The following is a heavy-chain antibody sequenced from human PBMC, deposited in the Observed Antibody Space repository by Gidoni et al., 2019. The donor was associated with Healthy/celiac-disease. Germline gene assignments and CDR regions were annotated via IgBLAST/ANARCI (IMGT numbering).Heavy chain of an antibody. Sequence: EVQLVESGGVVVQPGGSLRLSCAASGFTFDDYTMHWFRQAPGKGLEWVSLISWDGGSTYYADSVKGRFTISRDNIKNSLYLQMNSLRTEDTALYYCAKSSYDFWSGYSPIDYWGQGTLVTVSS. D-gene: IGHD3-3*01. CDR2: ISWDGGST. V-gene: IGHV3-43*01. J-gene: IGHJ4*02. CDR3: AKSSYDFWSGYSPIDY. CDR1: GFTFDDYT.